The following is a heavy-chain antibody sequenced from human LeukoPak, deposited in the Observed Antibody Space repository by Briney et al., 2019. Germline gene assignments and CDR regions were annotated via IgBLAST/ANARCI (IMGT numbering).Heavy chain of an antibody. CDR1: GFTFSSYW. Sequence: GGSLRLSCAASGFTFSSYWMSWVRQAPGKGLEWVANIKQDGSEKYYVDSVKGRFTISRDNAKNSLYLQMNSLRAEDTAVYYCARRRRSSTSCFFDYWGQGTLVTVSS. J-gene: IGHJ4*02. V-gene: IGHV3-7*01. D-gene: IGHD2-2*01. CDR2: IKQDGSEK. CDR3: ARRRRSSTSCFFDY.